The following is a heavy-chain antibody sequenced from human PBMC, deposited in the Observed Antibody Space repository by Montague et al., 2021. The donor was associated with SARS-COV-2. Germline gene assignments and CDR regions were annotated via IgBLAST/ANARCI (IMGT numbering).Heavy chain of an antibody. J-gene: IGHJ6*02. CDR3: ARLVETYYYYYGMDV. D-gene: IGHD4-23*01. CDR1: GGSISSSSYY. CDR2: IYYSGST. Sequence: SETLSLTCTVSGGSISSSSYYWGWIRQPPGKGLEWIGSIYYSGSTYYNPSLKSRVTISGDTSKNQFSLKLSSVTAADTAVYYCARLVETYYYYYGMDVRGQGTTVTVSS. V-gene: IGHV4-39*01.